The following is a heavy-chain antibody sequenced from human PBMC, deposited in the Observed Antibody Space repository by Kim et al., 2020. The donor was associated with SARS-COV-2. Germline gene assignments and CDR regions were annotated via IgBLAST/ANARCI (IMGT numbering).Heavy chain of an antibody. V-gene: IGHV5-51*01. CDR2: IYPGDSDT. J-gene: IGHJ6*02. Sequence: GESLKISCKGSGYSFTSYWIGWVRQMPGKGLEWMGIIYPGDSDTRYSPSFQGQVTISADKSISTAYLQWSSLKASDTAMYYCARDKTLLRYFDRLAWYGMDVWGQGTTVTVSS. CDR3: ARDKTLLRYFDRLAWYGMDV. CDR1: GYSFTSYW. D-gene: IGHD3-9*01.